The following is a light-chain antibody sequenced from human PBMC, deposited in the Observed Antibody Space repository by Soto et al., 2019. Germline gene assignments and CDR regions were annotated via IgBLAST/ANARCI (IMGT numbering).Light chain of an antibody. V-gene: IGLV2-14*01. J-gene: IGLJ2*01. Sequence: QSVLTQPASVSGSPGQSITISCTGTSSDIGTYNSVSWYQQHAGKVPKLMIYDVTNRPSGVSDRFSGSKSGNTASLTISGLQAEDEADYYCTSYTTSSTLLFGGGTKVTVL. CDR1: SSDIGTYNS. CDR2: DVT. CDR3: TSYTTSSTLL.